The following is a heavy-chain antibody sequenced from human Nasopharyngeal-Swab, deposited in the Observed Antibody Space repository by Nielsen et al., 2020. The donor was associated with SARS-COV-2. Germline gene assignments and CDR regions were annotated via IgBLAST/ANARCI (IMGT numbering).Heavy chain of an antibody. CDR1: GFTFGTYW. V-gene: IGHV3-74*01. J-gene: IGHJ4*02. D-gene: IGHD2-2*01. Sequence: GESLKISCAASGFTFGTYWMHWVRQAPGKGLEWVSRINGDGSSTGDADSVKGRFTVSRGNAKNTLYLQMNSLRAEDTAVYYCARGYAAMGFFDYWGQGTLVTVSS. CDR3: ARGYAAMGFFDY. CDR2: INGDGSST.